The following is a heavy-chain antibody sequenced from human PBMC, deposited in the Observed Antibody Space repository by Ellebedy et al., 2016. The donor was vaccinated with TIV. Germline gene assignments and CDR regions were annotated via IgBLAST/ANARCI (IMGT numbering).Heavy chain of an antibody. CDR2: IYSTGST. D-gene: IGHD3-16*01. J-gene: IGHJ2*01. V-gene: IGHV4-39*01. CDR3: ARNRVIFTFEKSYFDL. CDR1: GDSISSSTYY. Sequence: SETLSLTCSVSGDSISSSTYYWSWIRQPPGKGLEWIGTIYSTGSTYYNPSLPSRVTISVDTSKNQFSLNLRSVTAADTAMYYCARNRVIFTFEKSYFDLWGRGTLVTVSS.